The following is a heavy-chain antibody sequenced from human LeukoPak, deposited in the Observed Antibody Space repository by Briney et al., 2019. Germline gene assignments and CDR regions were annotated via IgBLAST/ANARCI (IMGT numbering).Heavy chain of an antibody. CDR3: ATDSYSGSYWFDP. CDR1: GYTFTGYY. V-gene: IGHV1-2*04. D-gene: IGHD1-26*01. J-gene: IGHJ5*02. Sequence: ASVKVSCKASGYTFTGYYMHWVRQAPGQGLEWMGWINPNSGGTNYAQKFQGWVTMTRDTSISTAYMELSSLRSEDTAVYYCATDSYSGSYWFDPWGQGTLVTVSS. CDR2: INPNSGGT.